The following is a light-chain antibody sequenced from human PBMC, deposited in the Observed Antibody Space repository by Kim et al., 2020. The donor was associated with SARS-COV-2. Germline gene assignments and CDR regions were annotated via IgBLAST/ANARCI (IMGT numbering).Light chain of an antibody. CDR2: GAF. V-gene: IGKV3-15*01. Sequence: VSPGERATLACRASQTVSRNLSWYQQRPGQAPWLLIYGAFTRATGVPARFSGSGSETEFTLTVSSLQSEDFAVYFCQQYLRWPLTFGGGTKVDIK. CDR1: QTVSRN. CDR3: QQYLRWPLT. J-gene: IGKJ4*01.